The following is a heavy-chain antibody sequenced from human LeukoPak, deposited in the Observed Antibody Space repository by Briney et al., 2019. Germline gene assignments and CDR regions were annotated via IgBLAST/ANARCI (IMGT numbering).Heavy chain of an antibody. CDR3: ARWAYCSSTSCPRSGYYYYGMDV. Sequence: PSETLSLTCTVSGGSISSYYWSWIRQPPGKGLEWIGYIYYSGSTNYNPSLKSRVTISVDTSKNQFSLKLSSVTAADTAVYYCARWAYCSSTSCPRSGYYYYGMDVWGQGTTVTVSS. J-gene: IGHJ6*02. V-gene: IGHV4-59*01. CDR1: GGSISSYY. CDR2: IYYSGST. D-gene: IGHD2-2*01.